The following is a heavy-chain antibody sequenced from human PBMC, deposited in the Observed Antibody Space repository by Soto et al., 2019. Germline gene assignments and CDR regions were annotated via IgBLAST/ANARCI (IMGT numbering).Heavy chain of an antibody. CDR1: GFTVTNSY. CDR2: GYTSGRT. V-gene: IGHV3-53*01. CDR3: ARAGFERMYFDQ. J-gene: IGHJ4*02. D-gene: IGHD1-1*01. Sequence: EVQVVESGGYLIQPGGSLRLSCAVSGFTVTNSYMACVRQAPGKGLEWVSVGYTSGRTYHADSVKGIFTVSRDIATNMFFLQMNKLSAEDMATYYCARAGFERMYFDQWGRGTLVTVSS.